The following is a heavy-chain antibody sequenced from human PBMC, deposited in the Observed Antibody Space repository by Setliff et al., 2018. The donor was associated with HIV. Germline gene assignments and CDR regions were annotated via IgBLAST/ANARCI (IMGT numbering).Heavy chain of an antibody. CDR2: ISSSSSTI. Sequence: GESLKISCAASGFTFSSYSMNWVRQAPGKGLEWVSYISSSSSTIYYADSVKGRFTISRDNAKNSLYLQMNSLRVEDTAVYYCARDSGGWYPTGDYYYYYMDVWGKGTTVTVS. V-gene: IGHV3-48*01. D-gene: IGHD6-19*01. J-gene: IGHJ6*03. CDR3: ARDSGGWYPTGDYYYYYMDV. CDR1: GFTFSSYS.